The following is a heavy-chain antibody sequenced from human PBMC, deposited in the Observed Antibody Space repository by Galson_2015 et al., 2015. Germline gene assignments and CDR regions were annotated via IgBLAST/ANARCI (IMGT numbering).Heavy chain of an antibody. CDR3: SILITMVRGGQTQTQYFQH. CDR1: GYTFTSYA. Sequence: SVKVSCKASGYTFTSYAMHWVRQAPGQRLEWMGWINAGNGNTKYSQKFQGRVTITRDTSASTAYMELSSLRSEDTAVYYCSILITMVRGGQTQTQYFQHWGQGTLVTVSS. J-gene: IGHJ1*01. V-gene: IGHV1-3*01. D-gene: IGHD3-10*01. CDR2: INAGNGNT.